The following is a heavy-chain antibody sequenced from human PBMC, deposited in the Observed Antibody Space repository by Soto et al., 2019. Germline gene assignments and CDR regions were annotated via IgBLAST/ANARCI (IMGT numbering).Heavy chain of an antibody. CDR3: GRGPVDNGWYPDS. CDR2: IRNKIHFYST. D-gene: IGHD6-19*01. CDR1: GFTFSDVH. V-gene: IGHV3-72*01. J-gene: IGHJ5*01. Sequence: GGSLRLSCEASGFTFSDVHMDWVRQAPGKGLEWVARIRNKIHFYSTHYAAAVQGRFTVSSNDSKSSLYLQMNSLRADGTGVYFCGRGPVDNGWYPDSWGRGTLVTVAS.